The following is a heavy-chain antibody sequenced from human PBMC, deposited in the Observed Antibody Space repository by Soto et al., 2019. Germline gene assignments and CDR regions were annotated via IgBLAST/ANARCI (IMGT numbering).Heavy chain of an antibody. V-gene: IGHV3-48*04. J-gene: IGHJ3*01. CDR1: GFTFTSHS. CDR2: ISGASTHI. CDR3: ARSAYRLLRNDAFDC. Sequence: EVQLVESGGGLVQPRGSLSLSCAASGFTFTSHSMNWVRQAPGKGLEWISYISGASTHIYYADSVKGRFTISRDNAKNSLYLQMNSLRAEDTAVYYCARSAYRLLRNDAFDCWGQGTMVTVSS. D-gene: IGHD2-2*01.